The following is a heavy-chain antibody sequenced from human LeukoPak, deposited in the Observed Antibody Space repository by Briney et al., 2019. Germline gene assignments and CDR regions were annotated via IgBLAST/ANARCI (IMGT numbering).Heavy chain of an antibody. V-gene: IGHV1-2*02. D-gene: IGHD2-2*03. CDR2: INPNSGGT. CDR3: ARELDIVVVPAARAFYGMDV. J-gene: IGHJ6*02. CDR1: GYTFTGYY. Sequence: ASVKVSCKASGYTFTGYYMHWVRPAPGQGLEWMGWINPNSGGTNYAQKFQGRVTMTRDTSISTAYMELSRLRSDDTAVYYCARELDIVVVPAARAFYGMDVWGQGTTVTVSS.